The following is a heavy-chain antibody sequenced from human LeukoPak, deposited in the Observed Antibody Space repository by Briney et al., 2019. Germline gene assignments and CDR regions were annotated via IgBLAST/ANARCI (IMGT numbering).Heavy chain of an antibody. CDR2: IKSKTDGGTT. V-gene: IGHV3-15*01. CDR3: TTDLYYYDSSGYYYRSY. CDR1: GFTFSNAW. Sequence: GGSLRLSCAASGFTFSNAWMSWVRQAPGKGLEWVGRIKSKTDGGTTDYAAPVKGRFTISRDDSKNTLYPQMNSLKTEDTAVYYCTTDLYYYDSSGYYYRSYWGQGTLVTVSS. J-gene: IGHJ4*02. D-gene: IGHD3-22*01.